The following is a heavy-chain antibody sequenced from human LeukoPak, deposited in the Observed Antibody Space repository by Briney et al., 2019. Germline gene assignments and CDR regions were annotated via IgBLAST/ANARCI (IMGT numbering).Heavy chain of an antibody. V-gene: IGHV3-74*01. CDR2: INSDESTT. CDR1: GFTFSSFW. CDR3: ARGMRDYYGLDY. J-gene: IGHJ4*02. Sequence: GGSLRLSCAAPGFTFSSFWMHWVRQAPGKGLVWVSHINSDESTTNYADSVRGRFTISRDNAKNTLYLQMNSLTAEDTAVYYCARGMRDYYGLDYWGQGTLVTVSS. D-gene: IGHD3-10*01.